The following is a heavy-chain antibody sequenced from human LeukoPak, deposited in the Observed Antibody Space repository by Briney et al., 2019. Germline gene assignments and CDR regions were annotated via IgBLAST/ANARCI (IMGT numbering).Heavy chain of an antibody. CDR2: IYTDDST. CDR3: ARAGDYWSHYFDY. CDR1: GFNFSDTY. Sequence: GGSLRLSCAASGFNFSDTYMNWVRQTPGKGLAWVSVIYTDDSTYYADSVEGRFTISRDNSKNTVDLQMNNLNVEDTAVYFCARAGDYWSHYFDYWGQGALVTVPS. V-gene: IGHV3-53*01. J-gene: IGHJ4*02. D-gene: IGHD4-17*01.